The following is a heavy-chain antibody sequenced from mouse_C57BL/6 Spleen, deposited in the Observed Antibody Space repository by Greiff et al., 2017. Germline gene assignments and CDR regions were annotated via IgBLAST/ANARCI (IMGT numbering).Heavy chain of an antibody. J-gene: IGHJ3*01. Sequence: QVQLQQSGAELVKPGASVKMSCKASGYTFTSYWITWVKQRPGQGLEWIGDIYPGSGSTNYNEKFKSKATLTVDTSSSTAYMQLSSLTSEDSAVYYCATNYYGSSSLAYWGQGTLATVSA. CDR1: GYTFTSYW. CDR2: IYPGSGST. D-gene: IGHD1-1*01. V-gene: IGHV1-55*01. CDR3: ATNYYGSSSLAY.